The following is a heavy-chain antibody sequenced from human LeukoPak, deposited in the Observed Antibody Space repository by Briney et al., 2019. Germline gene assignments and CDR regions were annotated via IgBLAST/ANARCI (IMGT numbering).Heavy chain of an antibody. CDR2: ISNSGGRT. D-gene: IGHD3-3*02. CDR1: GFTFSSYA. V-gene: IGHV3-23*01. CDR3: AKDGHFWSGYYPPTYFDY. J-gene: IGHJ4*02. Sequence: PGGSLRLSCAASGFTFSSYAMSWVRQAPGKGLEWVSSISNSGGRTFYTDSVKGRFTISRDNSKNTLYLQMNSLRAEDTAVYYCAKDGHFWSGYYPPTYFDYWAQGTLATVSS.